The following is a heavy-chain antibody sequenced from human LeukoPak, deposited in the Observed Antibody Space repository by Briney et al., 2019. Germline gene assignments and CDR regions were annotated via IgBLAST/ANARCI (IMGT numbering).Heavy chain of an antibody. CDR1: GFTFSHYG. CDR3: AKMWRVGGVTTLDY. Sequence: GGSLRLSCAAAGFTFSHYGMSWVRQAPGKGLEWVSSLSGSGNKTYYADSVKGRFTISRENSKDSLYLEMNSLRVDDSAVYYCAKMWRVGGVTTLDYWGQGTLVTVGS. D-gene: IGHD3-16*01. CDR2: LSGSGNKT. V-gene: IGHV3-23*01. J-gene: IGHJ4*02.